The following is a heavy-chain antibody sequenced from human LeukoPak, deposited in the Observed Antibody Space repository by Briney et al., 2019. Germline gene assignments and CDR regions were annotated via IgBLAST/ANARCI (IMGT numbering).Heavy chain of an antibody. D-gene: IGHD3-22*01. V-gene: IGHV3-21*01. Sequence: GGSLRLSCAASEFSVGSNYMTWVRQAPGKGLEWVSSISSSSSYIYYADSVKGRFTISRDNAKNSLYLQMNSLRAEDTAVYYCARGYPHYYDSSGYYYVTRPPYYWGQGTLVTVSS. J-gene: IGHJ4*02. CDR3: ARGYPHYYDSSGYYYVTRPPYY. CDR1: EFSVGSNY. CDR2: ISSSSSYI.